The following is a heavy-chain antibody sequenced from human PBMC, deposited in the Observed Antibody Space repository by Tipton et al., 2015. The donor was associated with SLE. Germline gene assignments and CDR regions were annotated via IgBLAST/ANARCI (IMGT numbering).Heavy chain of an antibody. J-gene: IGHJ6*02. D-gene: IGHD6-6*01. CDR3: AKNLAARGYYYYGMDV. CDR2: IYYSGST. Sequence: LRLSCAVSGGSISSHYWSWIRQPPGKGLEWIGYIYYSGSTNYNPSLKSRVTISVDTSKNQFSLKLSSVTAADTAVYYCAKNLAARGYYYYGMDVWGQGTTVTVSS. V-gene: IGHV4-59*08. CDR1: GGSISSHY.